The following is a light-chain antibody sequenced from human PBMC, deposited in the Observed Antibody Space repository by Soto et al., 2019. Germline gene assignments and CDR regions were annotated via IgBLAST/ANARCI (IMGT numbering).Light chain of an antibody. V-gene: IGLV2-23*02. CDR1: SSDVGSYNL. CDR3: CSYAGSSTPYG. J-gene: IGLJ1*01. Sequence: SALTQPASVSGSPGQSITISCTGTSSDVGSYNLVSWYQQHPGKAPKLMIFEVSKRPSGVSNRFSASKSGNTASPTISGLQAEDEADYYCCSYAGSSTPYGFGTGTKDTVL. CDR2: EVS.